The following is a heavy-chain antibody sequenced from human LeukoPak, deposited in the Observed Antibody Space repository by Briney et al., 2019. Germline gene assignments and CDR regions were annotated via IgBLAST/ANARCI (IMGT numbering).Heavy chain of an antibody. CDR1: RYTFTTYG. D-gene: IGHD2-21*01. CDR2: ISAYNGNT. J-gene: IGHJ4*02. CDR3: ARIAYCGGDCYTTYFDY. V-gene: IGHV1-18*01. Sequence: GAAVTDSCKASRYTFTTYGIAWGRRAPGQGVAWMGWISAYNGNTNSAQKLQGRVTTTTDTSTSTAYMELRNLRSDDTAVYYCARIAYCGGDCYTTYFDYWGQGTLVTVSS.